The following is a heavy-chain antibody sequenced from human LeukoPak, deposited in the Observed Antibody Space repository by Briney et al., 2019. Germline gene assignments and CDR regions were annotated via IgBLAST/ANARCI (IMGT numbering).Heavy chain of an antibody. V-gene: IGHV4-34*01. CDR2: INHSGST. CDR3: ARGRGTTVTYFDY. J-gene: IGHJ4*02. Sequence: SETPSLTCAVYGGSFSGYYWSWIRQPPGKGLEWIGEINHSGSTNYNPSLKSRVTISVDTSKNQFSLKLSSVTAADTAVYYCARGRGTTVTYFDYWGQGTLVTVSS. CDR1: GGSFSGYY. D-gene: IGHD4-11*01.